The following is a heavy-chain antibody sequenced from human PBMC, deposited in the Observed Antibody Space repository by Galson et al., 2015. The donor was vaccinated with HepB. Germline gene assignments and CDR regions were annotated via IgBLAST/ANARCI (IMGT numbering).Heavy chain of an antibody. V-gene: IGHV1-46*01. J-gene: IGHJ6*02. CDR3: ARVGEWPPYYSSYGLDV. D-gene: IGHD3-16*01. Sequence: SVKVSCKASGYTFTSYSMHWVRQAPGQGLEWMGIINPSGGSTSYAQKFQGRVTMTRDTSTTTVYMELSSLGSEDTAVYYCARVGEWPPYYSSYGLDVWGQGTTVTVSS. CDR2: INPSGGST. CDR1: GYTFTSYS.